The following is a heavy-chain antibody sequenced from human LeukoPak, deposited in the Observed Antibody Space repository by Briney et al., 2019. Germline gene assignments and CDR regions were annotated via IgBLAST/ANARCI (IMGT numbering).Heavy chain of an antibody. D-gene: IGHD4-17*01. J-gene: IGHJ3*02. CDR3: ARGPHWVTGDYDAFDI. V-gene: IGHV4-59*01. CDR2: IYYTGST. CDR1: GGSISSYY. Sequence: SETLSLTCTVSGGSISSYYWSWIRQPPGKGLEWIGYIYYTGSTNYNPSLTSRVTISVDTSKNQFSLKLTPVTAADTAVYYCARGPHWVTGDYDAFDIWGQGTMVTVSS.